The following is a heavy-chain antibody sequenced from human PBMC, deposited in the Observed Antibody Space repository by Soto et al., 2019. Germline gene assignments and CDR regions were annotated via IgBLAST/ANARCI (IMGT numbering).Heavy chain of an antibody. Sequence: GGSLRLSCAASSFSLSPYWMHWVRQVPGRGLEWVARLCSDGFGAAYAESVKGRFFISRDIARNTLSLHRNSLRADDTAVYYCARDLGGPDYWGRGTSVTVPS. D-gene: IGHD3-16*01. J-gene: IGHJ4*02. CDR1: SFSLSPYW. V-gene: IGHV3-74*03. CDR3: ARDLGGPDY. CDR2: LCSDGFGA.